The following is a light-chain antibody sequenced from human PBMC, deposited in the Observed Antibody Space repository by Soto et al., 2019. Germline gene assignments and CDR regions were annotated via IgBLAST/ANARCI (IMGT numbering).Light chain of an antibody. Sequence: EIVMTQSPATLSVSPGETATLSCRASQYVSSYLAWYQQKPGQAPRLLIYDTSNRATGIPARFSGSGSGTDFTLTISSLEPEDFAVYYCQQRSNWPLTFGGGTKVDIK. CDR1: QYVSSY. J-gene: IGKJ4*01. CDR2: DTS. V-gene: IGKV3-11*01. CDR3: QQRSNWPLT.